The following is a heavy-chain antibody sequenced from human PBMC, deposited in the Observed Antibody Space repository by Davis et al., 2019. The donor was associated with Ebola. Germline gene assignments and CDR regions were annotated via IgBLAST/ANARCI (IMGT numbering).Heavy chain of an antibody. CDR1: GFSFDNSW. D-gene: IGHD2-2*01. CDR3: ARDPSSTSGDPRQPMDV. V-gene: IGHV3-7*01. Sequence: GESLKISCVVSGFSFDNSWMTWVRQAPGKGLEWVANMKGDGSLKNYVDSVKGRFTISRDNAKKSLYLEMNSLRAEDTAVYYCARDPSSTSGDPRQPMDVWGKGTTVTVSS. CDR2: MKGDGSLK. J-gene: IGHJ6*03.